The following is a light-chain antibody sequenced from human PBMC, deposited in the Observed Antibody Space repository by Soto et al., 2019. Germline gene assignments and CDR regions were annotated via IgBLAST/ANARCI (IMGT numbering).Light chain of an antibody. V-gene: IGKV3-11*01. J-gene: IGKJ3*01. CDR1: RRIGNY. CDR2: ATS. Sequence: EVVLTNSPATLSLSPGEGATLSCRASRRIGNYLAWYQQKTGQTPRLLIYATSNRATGIPARCRGRGSGTDLPLPTSSLGPEDFAVNYCQRRSSWPFTFGPGTKVDIK. CDR3: QRRSSWPFT.